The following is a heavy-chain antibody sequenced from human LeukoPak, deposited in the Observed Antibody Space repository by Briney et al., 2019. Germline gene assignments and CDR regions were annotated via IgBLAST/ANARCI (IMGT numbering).Heavy chain of an antibody. CDR2: IYYSGST. Sequence: PSQTLSLTCTVSGGSISSGGYYWSWIRQHPGKGLEWIGYIYYSGSTYYNPSLKSRVTISVDTSKNQFSLKLSSVTAADTAVYYCARGRMDSSGYYYDYWGQGTLVTVSS. CDR1: GGSISSGGYY. J-gene: IGHJ4*02. D-gene: IGHD3-22*01. CDR3: ARGRMDSSGYYYDY. V-gene: IGHV4-31*03.